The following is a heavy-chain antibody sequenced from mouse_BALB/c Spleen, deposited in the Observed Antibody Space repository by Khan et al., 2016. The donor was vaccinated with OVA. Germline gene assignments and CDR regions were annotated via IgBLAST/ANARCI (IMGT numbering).Heavy chain of an antibody. CDR3: ARGGGTAPFAY. Sequence: EVELVESGGGLVQPGGSRKLSCAASGFTFSDYGMAWVRQAPGKGPEWVAFISDLAYTFYYADTVTGRFTLSRENATNTLYLEMSSLRSGDTAMYYCARGGGTAPFAYWGQGTLVTVSA. CDR2: ISDLAYTF. J-gene: IGHJ3*01. D-gene: IGHD1-2*01. CDR1: GFTFSDYG. V-gene: IGHV5-15*02.